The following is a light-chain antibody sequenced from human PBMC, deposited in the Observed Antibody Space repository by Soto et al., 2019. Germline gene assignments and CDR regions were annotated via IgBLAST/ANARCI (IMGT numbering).Light chain of an antibody. CDR1: SSDVGGYNY. CDR3: SSYAGSKNLI. Sequence: QSALIQPPSASGSPGQSVTISCTGTSSDVGGYNYVSWYQQHPGKAPKLMIYEVSKRPSGVPDRFSGSKSGNTASLTVSGLQAEDEADYYCSSYAGSKNLIFGGGTKLTVL. V-gene: IGLV2-8*01. CDR2: EVS. J-gene: IGLJ2*01.